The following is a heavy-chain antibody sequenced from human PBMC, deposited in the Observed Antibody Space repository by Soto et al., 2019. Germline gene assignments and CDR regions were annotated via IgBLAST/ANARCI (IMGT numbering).Heavy chain of an antibody. CDR3: AARHFWSRPWTDRRLDY. J-gene: IGHJ4*02. CDR1: GDCINSTHW. D-gene: IGHD3-3*02. V-gene: IGHV4-4*02. Sequence: SETLSLTCAVSGDCINSTHWWNWVRQPPEKGLEWIGQISHSGSTNYNPSLTSRVTISVDKSKNHFSLKLTSVTAADTAVYYCAARHFWSRPWTDRRLDYWGQGTLVTVSS. CDR2: ISHSGST.